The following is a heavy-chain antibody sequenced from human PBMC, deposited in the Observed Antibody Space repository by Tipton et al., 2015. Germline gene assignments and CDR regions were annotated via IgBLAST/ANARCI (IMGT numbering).Heavy chain of an antibody. J-gene: IGHJ4*02. CDR1: GFTFSSYG. CDR3: AKNHYDSSGYYYRVYFDY. D-gene: IGHD3-22*01. V-gene: IGHV3-30*18. CDR2: ISYDGSNK. Sequence: SLRLSCAASGFTFSSYGMHWVRQAPGKGLEWVAVISYDGSNKYYADSVKGRFTISRDNSKNTLYLQMNSLRAEDTAVYYCAKNHYDSSGYYYRVYFDYWGQGTLVTVSS.